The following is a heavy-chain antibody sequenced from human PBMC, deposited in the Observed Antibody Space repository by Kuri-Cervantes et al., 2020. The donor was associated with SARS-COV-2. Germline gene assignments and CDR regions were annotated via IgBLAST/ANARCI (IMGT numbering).Heavy chain of an antibody. Sequence: GESLKISCAASGFTFSNYAMTWVRQAPGKGLEWVSYISSSSRTIYYADSVKGRFSISRDNVKNSLFLQISSLRAEDTAVYYCARTSGPMDVWGQGTTVTVSS. D-gene: IGHD3-3*01. CDR3: ARTSGPMDV. V-gene: IGHV3-48*04. J-gene: IGHJ6*02. CDR2: ISSSSRTI. CDR1: GFTFSNYA.